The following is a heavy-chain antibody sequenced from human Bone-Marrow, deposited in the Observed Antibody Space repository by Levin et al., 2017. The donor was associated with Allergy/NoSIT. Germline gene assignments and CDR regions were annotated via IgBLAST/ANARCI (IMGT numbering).Heavy chain of an antibody. CDR2: TCFSGST. J-gene: IGHJ6*03. CDR3: ARESRRRSEYYFYMDV. D-gene: IGHD3-10*01. CDR1: GGSVSSSDYC. V-gene: IGHV4-31*03. Sequence: SETLSLTCTVSGGSVSSSDYCWTWIRQHAGKGLEWIGYTCFSGSTFYNPSLMGRGSLSLDTFKNQLSLELTSVTAADAAVYFCARESRRRSEYYFYMDVWGTGTTVTVSS.